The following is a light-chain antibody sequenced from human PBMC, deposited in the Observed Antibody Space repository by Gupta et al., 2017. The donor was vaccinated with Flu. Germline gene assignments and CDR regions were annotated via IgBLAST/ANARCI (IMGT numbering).Light chain of an antibody. CDR2: EGS. J-gene: IGKJ2*01. CDR1: SCRAYSDGSRY. Sequence: APIYCSTSSCRAYSDGSRYLNWFQQRPGQSPRLLIYEGSNRDTGLSDRFSGSGSGTEFTLAISSVQAEDFGVYYCQQGKNWPYTFGQGTKVEIK. CDR3: QQGKNWPYT. V-gene: IGKV2-30*01.